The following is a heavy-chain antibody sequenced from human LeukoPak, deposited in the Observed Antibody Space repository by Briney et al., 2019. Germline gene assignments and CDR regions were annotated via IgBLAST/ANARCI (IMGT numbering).Heavy chain of an antibody. CDR3: AKESLSPATDGFDY. V-gene: IGHV3-23*01. J-gene: IGHJ4*02. CDR2: ISGSGGNT. D-gene: IGHD1-26*01. Sequence: GGSLRLSCAASGFTFSSYAMSWVRQAPGKGLEWVPAISGSGGNTYYADSVKGRFTISRDNSKNTLYLQMNSLRAEDTARYFCAKESLSPATDGFDYWGQGALVTVSS. CDR1: GFTFSSYA.